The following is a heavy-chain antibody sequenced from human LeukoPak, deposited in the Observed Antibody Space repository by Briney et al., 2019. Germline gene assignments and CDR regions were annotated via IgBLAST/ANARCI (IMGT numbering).Heavy chain of an antibody. CDR1: GFTFSSYG. D-gene: IGHD3-9*01. Sequence: PGGSLRLSCAASGFTFSSYGMHWVRQAPGKGLEWVAVIWYDGSNKYYADSVKGRFTISRDNSKKTLYLQMKSLRAEDKAVYYCAKDIRNDILTGYSGDYYMDVWGKGTTVTVSS. V-gene: IGHV3-33*06. J-gene: IGHJ6*03. CDR2: IWYDGSNK. CDR3: AKDIRNDILTGYSGDYYMDV.